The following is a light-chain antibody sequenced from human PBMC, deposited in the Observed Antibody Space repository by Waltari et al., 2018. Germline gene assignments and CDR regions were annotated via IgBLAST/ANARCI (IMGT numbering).Light chain of an antibody. CDR3: QTADRSGTHVV. CDR2: KDS. V-gene: IGLV3-25*03. CDR1: IFTNLN. Sequence: SYELTQPPSVSVSPGQTARITCSADIFTNLNAYWYQQRPGQAPVLVIYKDSERPSGIPERFSGSSSGTVVSLIISGVQPEDEADYYCQTADRSGTHVVFGGGTKLTVI. J-gene: IGLJ2*01.